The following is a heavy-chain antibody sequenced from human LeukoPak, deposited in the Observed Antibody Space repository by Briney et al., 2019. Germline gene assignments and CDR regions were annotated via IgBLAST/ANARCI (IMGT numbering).Heavy chain of an antibody. CDR2: IYYSGST. Sequence: SQTLSLTCTVSGGSISSSDYYWSWIRQPPGKGLEWIGYIYYSGSTYYNPSLKSRVTISVDTSKNQFSLKLSSVTAADTAVYYCARFEGLNWFDPWGQGTLVTVSS. J-gene: IGHJ5*02. CDR1: GGSISSSDYY. V-gene: IGHV4-30-4*01. CDR3: ARFEGLNWFDP. D-gene: IGHD3-10*01.